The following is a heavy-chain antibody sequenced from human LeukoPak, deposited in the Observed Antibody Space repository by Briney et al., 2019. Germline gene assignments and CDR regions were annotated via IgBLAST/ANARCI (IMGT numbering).Heavy chain of an antibody. CDR1: GFTFSSYW. CDR3: AREGDYYDSSGYYLSCPSLIFDY. Sequence: GGSLRLSCAASGFTFSSYWMSWVRQAPGKGLEWVANIKQDGSEKYYVDSVKGRFTISRDNAKNSLYLQMNSLRAEDTAVYYCAREGDYYDSSGYYLSCPSLIFDYWGQGTLVTVSS. V-gene: IGHV3-7*01. CDR2: IKQDGSEK. D-gene: IGHD3-22*01. J-gene: IGHJ4*02.